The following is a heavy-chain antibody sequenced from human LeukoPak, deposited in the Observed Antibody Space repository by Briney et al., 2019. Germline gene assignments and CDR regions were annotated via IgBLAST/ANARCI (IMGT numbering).Heavy chain of an antibody. CDR2: IVPIFGTT. J-gene: IGHJ4*02. CDR1: GGTFSSYA. V-gene: IGHV1-69*05. CDR3: ARSYGSGSFLDY. Sequence: SVKVSCKASGGTFSSYAITWVRQAPGQGLEWMGRIVPIFGTTHYAQNLQGRATITTDESTGTAYMELSGLRSEDTAVYFCARSYGSGSFLDYWGQGTLVTVSS. D-gene: IGHD3-10*01.